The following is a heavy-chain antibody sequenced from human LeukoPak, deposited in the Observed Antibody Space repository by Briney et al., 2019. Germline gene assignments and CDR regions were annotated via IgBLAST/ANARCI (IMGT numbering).Heavy chain of an antibody. J-gene: IGHJ3*02. CDR2: IGSRDSTK. Sequence: GGSLRLSCVASGFTFSDYYMSWIRQAPGKGLEWVSYIGSRDSTKYYADSVKGRFTISRDNAKNSLYLQINGLRAEDTAIYYCARVGRAITAAGFGAFDIWGQGTMVTVSS. D-gene: IGHD6-13*01. CDR3: ARVGRAITAAGFGAFDI. CDR1: GFTFSDYY. V-gene: IGHV3-11*01.